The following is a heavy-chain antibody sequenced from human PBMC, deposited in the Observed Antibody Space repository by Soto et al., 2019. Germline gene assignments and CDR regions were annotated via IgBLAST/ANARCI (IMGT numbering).Heavy chain of an antibody. V-gene: IGHV1-69*05. CDR2: IIPIFGTA. CDR3: ARDIARNWFDP. D-gene: IGHD6-13*01. Sequence: SVKVSCKASGGTFSSYAISWVRQAPGQGLEWMGGIIPIFGTANYAQKLQGRVTMTTDTSTSTAYMELRSLRSDDTAVYYCARDIARNWFDPWGQGTLVTVSS. CDR1: GGTFSSYA. J-gene: IGHJ5*02.